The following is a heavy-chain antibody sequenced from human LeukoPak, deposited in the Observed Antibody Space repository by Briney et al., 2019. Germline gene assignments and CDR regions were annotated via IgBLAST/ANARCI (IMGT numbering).Heavy chain of an antibody. CDR2: VYYSGGT. Sequence: SETLSLTCTVSGGSITNYYLSWIRQPPGKGLEWIWYVYYSGGTTYNPSLKSRVTISVDTSKNQFSLNLSSVTAADTAVYYCAATMVRGVHTHFDYWGQGTLVTVSS. D-gene: IGHD3-10*01. J-gene: IGHJ4*02. V-gene: IGHV4-59*08. CDR3: AATMVRGVHTHFDY. CDR1: GGSITNYY.